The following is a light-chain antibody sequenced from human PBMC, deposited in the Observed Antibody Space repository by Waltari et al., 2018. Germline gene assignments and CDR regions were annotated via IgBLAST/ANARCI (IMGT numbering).Light chain of an antibody. CDR2: DVN. Sequence: QSALTQPASVSGSPGQSITISCTGTSSDVGGYNFVSWYQHHPGKARKLLIYDVNNRPSGVSDRFSGSKSGNTASLTISGLQAEDEADYYCSSYTSSTSVVFGGGTQLTVL. V-gene: IGLV2-14*03. CDR1: SSDVGGYNF. J-gene: IGLJ2*01. CDR3: SSYTSSTSVV.